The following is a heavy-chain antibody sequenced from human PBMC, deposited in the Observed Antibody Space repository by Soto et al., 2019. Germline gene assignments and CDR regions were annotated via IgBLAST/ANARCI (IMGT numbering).Heavy chain of an antibody. CDR3: ARDGVGANTYFGYFDY. Sequence: GGSLRLSCVASGFTFSNYAMSWVRQAPGRGLEWVSGFSGSGGSTYYADSVKGRFTISRDNPKNTLYLQMNSLRAEDTAVYYCARDGVGANTYFGYFDYWGQGTLVTVSS. V-gene: IGHV3-23*01. CDR2: FSGSGGST. CDR1: GFTFSNYA. J-gene: IGHJ4*02. D-gene: IGHD1-26*01.